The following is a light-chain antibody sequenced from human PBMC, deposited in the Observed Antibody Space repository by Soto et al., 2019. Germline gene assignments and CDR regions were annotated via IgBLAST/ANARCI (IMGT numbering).Light chain of an antibody. CDR2: ATS. V-gene: IGKV3-20*01. Sequence: EIVLTQSPGTLSLSPGERATLSCRASQSVSSSYLAWYQHKLGQAPRLLIYATSTRATGIPDRFSGSGSGKDFTLTISRLEPEDFAVYYCQQYGSSPMYTFGQGTKLEIK. CDR3: QQYGSSPMYT. CDR1: QSVSSSY. J-gene: IGKJ2*01.